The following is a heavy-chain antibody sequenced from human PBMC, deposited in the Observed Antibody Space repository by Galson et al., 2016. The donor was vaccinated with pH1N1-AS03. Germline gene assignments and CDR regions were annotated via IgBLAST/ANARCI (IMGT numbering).Heavy chain of an antibody. CDR1: GGSISGNF. Sequence: SETLSLTCSVSGGSISGNFWTWIRQPAGEGLEWTGRMDSSGRKNYNSSLESRVTLSVDTSKNQFSLRLTSVTAADTAVYYCARESSGLGRGLDYWGQGTLVTVSS. CDR2: MDSSGRK. D-gene: IGHD3-10*01. CDR3: ARESSGLGRGLDY. V-gene: IGHV4-4*07. J-gene: IGHJ4*02.